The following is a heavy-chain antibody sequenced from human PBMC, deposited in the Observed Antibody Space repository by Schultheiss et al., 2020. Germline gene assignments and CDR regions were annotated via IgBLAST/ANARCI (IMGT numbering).Heavy chain of an antibody. Sequence: GGSLRLSCAASGFTVSSNYMSWVRQAPGKGLEWVSAISGSGGSTYYADSVKGRFTISRDNAKNSLYLQMNSLRAEDTAVYYCARDPLGGRFLETDWGQGTLVTVSS. CDR2: ISGSGGST. V-gene: IGHV3-11*01. CDR1: GFTVSSNY. D-gene: IGHD3-3*01. J-gene: IGHJ4*02. CDR3: ARDPLGGRFLETD.